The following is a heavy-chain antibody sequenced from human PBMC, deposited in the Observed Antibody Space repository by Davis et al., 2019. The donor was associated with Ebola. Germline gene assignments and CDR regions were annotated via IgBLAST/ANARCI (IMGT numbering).Heavy chain of an antibody. CDR1: RYTFTSYD. J-gene: IGHJ6*04. V-gene: IGHV1-8*01. Sequence: ASVTVSCKASRYTFTSYDINWVRQATGQGLEWMGWMNPNSGNTGYAQKLQGRVTMTRNNSISTAYMGLSSLSSEDTAVYYCARGALWFGEIIYRGGGMDGWGKGTTVTVSS. CDR3: ARGALWFGEIIYRGGGMDG. D-gene: IGHD3-10*01. CDR2: MNPNSGNT.